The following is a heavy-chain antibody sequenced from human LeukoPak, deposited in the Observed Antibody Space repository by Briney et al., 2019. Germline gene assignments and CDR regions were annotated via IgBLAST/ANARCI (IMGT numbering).Heavy chain of an antibody. CDR1: GFTFSSYA. CDR2: ISGSGGST. J-gene: IGHJ4*02. V-gene: IGHV3-23*01. D-gene: IGHD3-3*01. CDR3: AKGRITNYDFWSGHPPLDY. Sequence: QPGGSLRLSCAASGFTFSSYAMSWVRQAPGKGLEWVSAISGSGGSTYYADSVKGRFTISRDNSKNTLYLQMNNLRAEDTAVYYCAKGRITNYDFWSGHPPLDYWGQGTLVTVSS.